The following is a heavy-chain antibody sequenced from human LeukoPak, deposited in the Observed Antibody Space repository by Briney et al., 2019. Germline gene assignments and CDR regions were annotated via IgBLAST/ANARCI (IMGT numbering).Heavy chain of an antibody. V-gene: IGHV4-61*02. D-gene: IGHD3-22*01. CDR1: GGSISSGSYY. Sequence: SETLSLTCTVSGGSISSGSYYWSWIRQPAGKGLEWIGRIYTSGSTNYNPSLKSRVTISVDTSKNRFSLKLSSVTAADTAVYYCARAAYYYDSSGYYEGGFDYWGQGTLVTVSS. CDR3: ARAAYYYDSSGYYEGGFDY. J-gene: IGHJ4*02. CDR2: IYTSGST.